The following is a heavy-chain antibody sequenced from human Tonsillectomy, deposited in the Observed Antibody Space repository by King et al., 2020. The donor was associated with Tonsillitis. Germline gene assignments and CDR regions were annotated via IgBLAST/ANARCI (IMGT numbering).Heavy chain of an antibody. D-gene: IGHD3-9*01. J-gene: IGHJ6*02. CDR2: INPNSGGT. Sequence: VQLVESGAEVKKPGASVKVSCKASGYTFTGYYMHWVRQAPGQGLEWMGWINPNSGGTNYAQKFQGRVTMTRDTSISTAYMELSRLRSDDTAVYYCAISLRYFDWLPHYYYYGMDVWGQGTTVTVSS. CDR1: GYTFTGYY. V-gene: IGHV1-2*02. CDR3: AISLRYFDWLPHYYYYGMDV.